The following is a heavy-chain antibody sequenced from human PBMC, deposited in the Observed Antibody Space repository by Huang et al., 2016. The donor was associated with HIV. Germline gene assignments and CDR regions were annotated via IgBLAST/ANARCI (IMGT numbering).Heavy chain of an antibody. CDR1: GGSFTAFY. D-gene: IGHD3-3*01. Sequence: QVQIEQWGSGLLKPSETLSLTCAFYGGSFTAFYWSWIRQAPGKGLEWIGEINHSGHTTHNSSLKTRVTMSRDMSKSQFSLRLDSVTAADTAVYYCATDDRLYARHIGRFWGQGALVSVS. V-gene: IGHV4-34*02. J-gene: IGHJ4*02. CDR2: INHSGHT. CDR3: ATDDRLYARHIGRF.